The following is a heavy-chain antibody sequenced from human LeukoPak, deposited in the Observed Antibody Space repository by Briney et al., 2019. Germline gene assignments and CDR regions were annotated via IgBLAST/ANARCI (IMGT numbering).Heavy chain of an antibody. V-gene: IGHV3-23*01. Sequence: GASLRLSCAASGFTFSNYAMSWVRQAPGKGLEWVSAITGSGGGTYYADSVKGRFTVSRDNSKNTLYLQMNSLRAEDTAVYYCAKWGDYDVLTGYYDPDYWGQGTLVTVSS. D-gene: IGHD3-9*01. CDR2: ITGSGGGT. CDR1: GFTFSNYA. CDR3: AKWGDYDVLTGYYDPDY. J-gene: IGHJ4*02.